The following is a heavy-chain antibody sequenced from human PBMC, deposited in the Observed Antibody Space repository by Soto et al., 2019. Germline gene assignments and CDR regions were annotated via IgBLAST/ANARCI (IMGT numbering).Heavy chain of an antibody. V-gene: IGHV4-59*01. D-gene: IGHD2-21*02. J-gene: IGHJ4*02. CDR1: GGSINNYY. Sequence: QVQLQESGPGLVKPSETLSLTCAVSGGSINNYYWSWIRQPPGKGLEWIGYIYYSGSTNYSPSLKSRVTMSVDTSKNQFSLKLSSLTAADTAVYYCARFTSCGSDCYLLEYWGQGTLVTVSS. CDR2: IYYSGST. CDR3: ARFTSCGSDCYLLEY.